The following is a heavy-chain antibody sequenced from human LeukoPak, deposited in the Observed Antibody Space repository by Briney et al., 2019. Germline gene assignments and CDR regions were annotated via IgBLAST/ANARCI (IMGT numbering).Heavy chain of an antibody. CDR2: ISSSGSTI. D-gene: IGHD3-10*01. Sequence: GGSLRLSCAASGFTFSSYEMNWVRQAPGKGLEWVSYISSSGSTIYYADSVKGRFTISRDNAKNSLYLQMNSLRAEDTAVYYCASVYGSGSYFHYYYGMDVWGQGTPVTVSS. CDR3: ASVYGSGSYFHYYYGMDV. CDR1: GFTFSSYE. V-gene: IGHV3-48*03. J-gene: IGHJ6*02.